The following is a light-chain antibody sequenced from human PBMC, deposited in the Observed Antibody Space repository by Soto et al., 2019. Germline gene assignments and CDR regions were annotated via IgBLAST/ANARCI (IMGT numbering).Light chain of an antibody. J-gene: IGKJ1*01. Sequence: EIVMTQSPATLSVSPGETASLSCRASQSVSSNLAWYQQKPGQAPRLLIYGASTRATGIPARFSGSGSGTDFTLTISRLEPEDFAVYYCQQYGNSPQTFGQGTKVDI. CDR2: GAS. V-gene: IGKV3-15*01. CDR1: QSVSSN. CDR3: QQYGNSPQT.